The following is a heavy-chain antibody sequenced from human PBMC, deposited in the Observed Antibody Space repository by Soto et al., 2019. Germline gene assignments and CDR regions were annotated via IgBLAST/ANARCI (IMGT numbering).Heavy chain of an antibody. D-gene: IGHD2-21*01. V-gene: IGHV4-61*01. CDR1: GGSVSSGTYY. CDR2: INYSGNT. CDR3: ATLTNPGRNYYSATDV. Sequence: QVQLQESGPGLVKPSETLSLTCTVSGGSVSSGTYYWSWVRQPPGKGLEWIGYINYSGNTNYNPSLKRRVAIPVDTSKNQFPLKLTSVTAADTAVYYCATLTNPGRNYYSATDVWGQGTTVTVSS. J-gene: IGHJ6*02.